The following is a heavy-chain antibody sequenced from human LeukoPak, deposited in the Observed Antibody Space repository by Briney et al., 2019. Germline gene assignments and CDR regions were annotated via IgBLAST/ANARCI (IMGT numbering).Heavy chain of an antibody. CDR3: ARRDTAMAAFSY. CDR1: GGSISSSSYY. V-gene: IGHV4-39*01. D-gene: IGHD5-18*01. J-gene: IGHJ4*02. Sequence: SETLSLTCTVSGGSISSSSYYWGWIRQPPGKGLEWIGSIYYSGSTYYNPSLKSRVTISVHTSKNQFSLKLSSVTAADTAVYYCARRDTAMAAFSYWGQGTLVTVSS. CDR2: IYYSGST.